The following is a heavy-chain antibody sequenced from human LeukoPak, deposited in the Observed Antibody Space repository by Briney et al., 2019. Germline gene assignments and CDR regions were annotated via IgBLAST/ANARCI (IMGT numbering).Heavy chain of an antibody. V-gene: IGHV3-73*01. D-gene: IGHD2-21*02. J-gene: IGHJ4*02. CDR3: SRHEALPGDY. Sequence: GGSLRLSCAASGFTFSGSTVHWVRQASGKGLDWVGHIRTKANNYATAYAASVKGRFTISRDDSKNTAYLQMNSLKIADTAVYYCSRHEALPGDYWGQGTLVTVSS. CDR1: GFTFSGST. CDR2: IRTKANNYAT.